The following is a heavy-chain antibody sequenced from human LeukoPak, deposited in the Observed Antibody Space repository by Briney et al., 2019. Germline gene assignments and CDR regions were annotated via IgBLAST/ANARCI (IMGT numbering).Heavy chain of an antibody. Sequence: GGSLRLSCAASGFTFSSYSMNWVRQAPGKGLEWVSYISSSSSTIYYADSVKGRFTISRDNAKNSLYLQMNSLRAEDTAVYYCARDLGYSYGYVGFDYWGQGTLVTVSS. J-gene: IGHJ4*02. CDR2: ISSSSSTI. CDR3: ARDLGYSYGYVGFDY. V-gene: IGHV3-48*01. D-gene: IGHD5-18*01. CDR1: GFTFSSYS.